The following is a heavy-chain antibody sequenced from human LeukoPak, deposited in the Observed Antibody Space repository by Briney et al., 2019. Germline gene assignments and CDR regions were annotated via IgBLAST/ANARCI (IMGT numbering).Heavy chain of an antibody. J-gene: IGHJ4*02. CDR3: AKMGRFASGWSEFDY. CDR1: GFTFDDYA. CDR2: INWNSGII. Sequence: GRSLRLSCAASGFTFDDYAMHWVRQAPGKGLEWVSGINWNSGIIGYADSVKGRFTISRDNAKNSLYLQMNSLRAEDMAFYYCAKMGRFASGWSEFDYWGQGTLVTVSS. V-gene: IGHV3-9*03. D-gene: IGHD6-19*01.